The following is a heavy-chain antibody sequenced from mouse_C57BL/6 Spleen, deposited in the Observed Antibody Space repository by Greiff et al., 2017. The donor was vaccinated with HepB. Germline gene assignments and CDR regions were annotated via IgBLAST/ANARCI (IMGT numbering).Heavy chain of an antibody. CDR1: GYAFSSSW. D-gene: IGHD4-1*01. J-gene: IGHJ2*01. V-gene: IGHV1-82*01. CDR2: IYPGDGDT. CDR3: ARTGPSLDY. Sequence: QVQLQQSGPELVKPGASVKISCKASGYAFSSSWMNWVKQRPGKGLEWIGRIYPGDGDTNYNGKFKGKATLTADKSSSTAYMQLSSLTSEDSAVYFCARTGPSLDYWGQGTTLTVSS.